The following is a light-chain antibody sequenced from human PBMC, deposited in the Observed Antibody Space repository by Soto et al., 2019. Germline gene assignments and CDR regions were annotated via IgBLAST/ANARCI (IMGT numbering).Light chain of an antibody. V-gene: IGKV1-39*01. CDR2: ATS. CDR3: QQYDTRPFT. CDR1: QSIGGY. Sequence: DVQMTQSPSPLSASVGDRFTLTCRASQSIGGYLEWYQHKPGKAPRLLIYATSSLQSGVPARFSGSRSGPDFTLTINSLQPEDVATYYCQQYDTRPFTFGAGTKVDI. J-gene: IGKJ3*01.